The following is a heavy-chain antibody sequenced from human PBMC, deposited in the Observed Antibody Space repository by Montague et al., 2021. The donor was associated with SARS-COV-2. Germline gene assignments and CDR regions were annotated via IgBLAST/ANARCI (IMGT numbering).Heavy chain of an antibody. CDR1: GDSITDDD. D-gene: IGHD3-22*01. CDR2: IFKNGKI. J-gene: IGHJ6*02. Sequence: SETLSLTCTVSGDSITDDDWSWIRQPPGKGLEWIVNIFKNGKIDHNPSLRSRVITSVDTSKSQFSLKVTSVTAADTAVYYCARYYERSLDVWGQGTTVTVSS. V-gene: IGHV4-59*08. CDR3: ARYYERSLDV.